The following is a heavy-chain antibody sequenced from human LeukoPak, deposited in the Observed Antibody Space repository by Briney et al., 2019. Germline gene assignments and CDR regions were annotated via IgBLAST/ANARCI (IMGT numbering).Heavy chain of an antibody. CDR1: GYTFTSYY. Sequence: GASVKLSCKASGYTFTSYYMHWVRQAPGQGLEWMGIINPSGGSTSYAQKFQGRVTMTRDTSTSTVYMELSSLRSEDTAVYYCARDSCSSTSCYIGGAFDIWGQGTMVTVSS. D-gene: IGHD2-2*02. J-gene: IGHJ3*02. CDR2: INPSGGST. CDR3: ARDSCSSTSCYIGGAFDI. V-gene: IGHV1-46*01.